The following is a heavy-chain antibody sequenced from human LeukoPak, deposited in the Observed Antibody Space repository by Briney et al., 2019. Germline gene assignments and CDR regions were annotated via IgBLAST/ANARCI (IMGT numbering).Heavy chain of an antibody. CDR2: IWYDGSNK. CDR3: ARKISGWYWGLDY. Sequence: TGGSLRLSCAASGFTFSSYGMHWVRQAPGKGLEWVAVIWYDGSNKYYADSVKGRFTISRDNSKNTLYLQMNSLRAEDTAVYYCARKISGWYWGLDYWGREPWSPSPQ. CDR1: GFTFSSYG. V-gene: IGHV3-33*01. J-gene: IGHJ4*02. D-gene: IGHD6-19*01.